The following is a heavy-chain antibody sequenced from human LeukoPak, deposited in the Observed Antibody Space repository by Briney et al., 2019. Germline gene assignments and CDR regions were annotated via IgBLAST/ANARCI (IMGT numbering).Heavy chain of an antibody. Sequence: GRSLRLSSAPSGFTFSGYSMNWVRQAPGKGLEWGSSISSSRSYIYYADSVKGRFTISRDNAKNSLYLQMNSLRAEDTAVYYCARDLAVAASGAFDIWGRGTMVSVSS. V-gene: IGHV3-21*01. CDR3: ARDLAVAASGAFDI. CDR2: ISSSRSYI. CDR1: GFTFSGYS. D-gene: IGHD6-19*01. J-gene: IGHJ3*02.